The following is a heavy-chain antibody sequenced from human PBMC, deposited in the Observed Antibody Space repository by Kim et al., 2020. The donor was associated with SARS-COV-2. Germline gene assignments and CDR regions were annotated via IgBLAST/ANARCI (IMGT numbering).Heavy chain of an antibody. D-gene: IGHD3-10*01. CDR1: GFTFSTYS. Sequence: GGSLRLSCAASGFTFSTYSMNWVRPAPGKGLEWVSYISSSSYTIYYADSVKGRFTISRDNAKNSLYLQMNSLRAEDTAVYYCAATMDRGIIITRGYFQHWGQGTLVTVSS. CDR2: ISSSSYTI. J-gene: IGHJ1*01. V-gene: IGHV3-48*04. CDR3: AATMDRGIIITRGYFQH.